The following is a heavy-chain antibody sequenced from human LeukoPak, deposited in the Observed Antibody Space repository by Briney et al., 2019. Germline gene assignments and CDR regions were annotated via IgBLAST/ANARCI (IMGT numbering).Heavy chain of an antibody. CDR1: RFTFSRYS. D-gene: IGHD3-10*01. J-gene: IGHJ4*02. CDR2: ISYDGSNK. Sequence: GGSLRLSCAASRFTFSRYSMHWVRQAPGKGLEWVAVISYDGSNKYYADSVKGRFTISIQNSKNTLYLQMTRLRAEDTAVYYCARDRVGVLWFADLFSRWGQGTLVTVSS. CDR3: ARDRVGVLWFADLFSR. V-gene: IGHV3-30*14.